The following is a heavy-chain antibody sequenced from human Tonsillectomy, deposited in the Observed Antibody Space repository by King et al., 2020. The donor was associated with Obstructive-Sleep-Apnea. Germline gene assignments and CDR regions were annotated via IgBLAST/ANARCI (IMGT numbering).Heavy chain of an antibody. CDR2: IYSGAST. CDR3: ASSDYASGWYFEGFVY. CDR1: GFSVSNNY. D-gene: IGHD6-19*01. V-gene: IGHV3-53*04. Sequence: VQLVESGGGLVQPGGSLRLFCAASGFSVSNNYMSWVRQAPGRGLEGVSVIYSGASTYYADSVKGRFTISRHKSKNTLYLQMNRLRAEDTAVYYWASSDYASGWYFEGFVYGDLGTLVTVSS. J-gene: IGHJ4*02.